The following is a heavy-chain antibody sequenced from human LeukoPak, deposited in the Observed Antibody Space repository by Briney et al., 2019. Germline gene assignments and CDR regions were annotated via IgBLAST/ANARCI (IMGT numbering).Heavy chain of an antibody. V-gene: IGHV3-21*01. J-gene: IGHJ4*02. D-gene: IGHD2-8*02. CDR3: ARDSPYGSGGLRDY. CDR1: RFTFSSYS. Sequence: GGSLRLSCAASRFTFSSYSMNWVRQAPVKGLEWVSSISSSSSYIYYADSVKGRFTISRDNAKNSLYLQMNSLRAEDTAVYYCARDSPYGSGGLRDYWGQGTLVTVSS. CDR2: ISSSSSYI.